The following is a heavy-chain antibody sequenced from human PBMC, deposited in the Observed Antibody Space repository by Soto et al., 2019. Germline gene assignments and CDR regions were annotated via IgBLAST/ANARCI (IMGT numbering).Heavy chain of an antibody. V-gene: IGHV1-69*13. D-gene: IGHD5-12*01. CDR1: GGTLRSSA. Sequence: QVQLVQSGAEVKKPGSSVKVSCKASGGTLRSSAISWVRQAPGQGLEWMGGIIAIFGTANYAQKFQGRVTITADESTSTAYMELSSLRSEDTAVYYCASLLRGYSGTGDYWGQGTLVTVSS. CDR3: ASLLRGYSGTGDY. J-gene: IGHJ4*02. CDR2: IIAIFGTA.